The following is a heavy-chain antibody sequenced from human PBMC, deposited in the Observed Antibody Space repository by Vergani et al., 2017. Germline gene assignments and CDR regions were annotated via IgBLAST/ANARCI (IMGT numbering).Heavy chain of an antibody. CDR1: GCTFSSYG. J-gene: IGHJ6*02. Sequence: QVQLVESGGGVVQPGGSLRLSCAASGCTFSSYGMHWVRQAPGKGLEWVAFIRYDGSNKYYADSVKGRFTISRDNSKNTLYLQMNSLRAEDTAVYYCAKELFGASRLDYYYGMDVWGQGTTVTVSS. CDR3: AKELFGASRLDYYYGMDV. CDR2: IRYDGSNK. V-gene: IGHV3-30*02. D-gene: IGHD2-21*01.